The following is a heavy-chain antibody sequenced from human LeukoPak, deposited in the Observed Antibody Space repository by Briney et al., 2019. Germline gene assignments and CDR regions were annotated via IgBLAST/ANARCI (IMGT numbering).Heavy chain of an antibody. CDR3: ARSTWADSIYFDY. CDR1: GGSISSYY. Sequence: SETLSLTCSVSGGSISSYYWSWIRQTPGKGLEWIGYIHYSGSTNYNPSLKSRVTISVDTSKNQFSLKLSSVTAADTAVYYCARSTWADSIYFDYWGQGTLVTVSS. J-gene: IGHJ4*02. CDR2: IHYSGST. D-gene: IGHD3-22*01. V-gene: IGHV4-59*01.